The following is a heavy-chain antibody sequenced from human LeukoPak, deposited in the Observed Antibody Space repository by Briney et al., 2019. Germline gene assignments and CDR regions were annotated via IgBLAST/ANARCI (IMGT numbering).Heavy chain of an antibody. D-gene: IGHD2-21*02. CDR3: AKDSYELTVTASWYFGL. V-gene: IGHV3-23*01. CDR2: ISGSGAVT. J-gene: IGHJ2*01. Sequence: GGSLRLSCAASGFTFASYGMSWVRQAPGKGLEWVSAISGSGAVTYYADSVQGRVTISRDNSKNTMFLQMNSLRAEDTAVYYCAKDSYELTVTASWYFGLWGRGTLVTVSS. CDR1: GFTFASYG.